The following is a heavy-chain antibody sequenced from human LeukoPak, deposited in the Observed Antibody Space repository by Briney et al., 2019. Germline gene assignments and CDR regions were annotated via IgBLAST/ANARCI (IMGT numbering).Heavy chain of an antibody. CDR2: IMYDGSNK. Sequence: GGSLRLSCAASGFTFSSYAMHWVRQAPGEGLEWVTLIMYDGSNKYYADSVKGRFTISRDNSKNTVYLQMDSLRAEDTAVYYCARDQSGGYSGFDPRDWGQGALVTVSS. V-gene: IGHV3-33*08. J-gene: IGHJ4*02. D-gene: IGHD5-12*01. CDR1: GFTFSSYA. CDR3: ARDQSGGYSGFDPRD.